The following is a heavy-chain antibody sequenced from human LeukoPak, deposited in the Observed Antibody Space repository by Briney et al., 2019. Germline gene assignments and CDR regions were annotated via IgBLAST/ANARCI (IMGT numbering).Heavy chain of an antibody. V-gene: IGHV3-15*04. CDR2: IAVTPDGPAT. CDR1: GVTFNLAW. Sequence: GGSLRLSCAASGVTFNLAWMSWVRQTPGKGLQWVARIAVTPDGPATDYATPVRGRFTISRDDSRNMVYLQMSSLRTDDTAVYYCVWSSTWNRRFYLDQWGQGTLVTVSS. J-gene: IGHJ4*02. D-gene: IGHD6-6*01. CDR3: VWSSTWNRRFYLDQ.